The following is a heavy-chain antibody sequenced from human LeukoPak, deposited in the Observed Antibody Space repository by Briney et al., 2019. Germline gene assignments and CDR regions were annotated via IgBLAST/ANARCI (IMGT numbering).Heavy chain of an antibody. J-gene: IGHJ6*02. CDR3: ARDLVGPLYYYYYGMDV. CDR1: GFTVSSNY. V-gene: IGHV3-53*01. Sequence: GGSLRLSCAASGFTVSSNYMSWVRQAPGKGLEWVSVIYSGGSTYYADSVKGRFTISRDNSKNTLYLQMNSLRAEDTAVYYCARDLVGPLYYYYYGMDVWGQGTTVTVSS. D-gene: IGHD3-9*01. CDR2: IYSGGST.